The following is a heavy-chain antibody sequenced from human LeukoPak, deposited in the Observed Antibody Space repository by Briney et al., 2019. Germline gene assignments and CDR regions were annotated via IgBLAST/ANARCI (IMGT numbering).Heavy chain of an antibody. Sequence: GGSLRLSCAASGFTFSSYGMHWVRQAPGKGLEWVAFIRYDGSNKYYADSVKGRFTISRDNSKNTLYLQMDSLRAEDTAVYYCAKPPDTATDYWGQGTLVTVSS. CDR3: AKPPDTATDY. J-gene: IGHJ4*02. V-gene: IGHV3-30*02. CDR1: GFTFSSYG. D-gene: IGHD5-18*01. CDR2: IRYDGSNK.